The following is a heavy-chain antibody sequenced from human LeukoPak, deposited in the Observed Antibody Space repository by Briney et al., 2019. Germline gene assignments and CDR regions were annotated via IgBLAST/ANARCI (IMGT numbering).Heavy chain of an antibody. CDR2: IYTSGST. V-gene: IGHV4-61*02. J-gene: IGHJ5*02. CDR1: GGSISSGSYY. CDR3: ARTSEAVAGQNWFDP. Sequence: SETLSLTCTVSGGSISSGSYYWSWSRQPAGKGLEWIGRIYTSGSTNYNPSLKSRVTISVDTSKNQFSLKLSSVTAADTAVYYCARTSEAVAGQNWFDPWGQGTLVTVSS. D-gene: IGHD6-19*01.